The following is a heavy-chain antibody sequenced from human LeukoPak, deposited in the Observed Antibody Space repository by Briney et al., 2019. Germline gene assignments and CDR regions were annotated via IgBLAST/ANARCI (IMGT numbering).Heavy chain of an antibody. J-gene: IGHJ6*03. Sequence: SETLSLTCTVSGGSISSYYWSWLRQPPGKGLEWIGYIYYSGSTNYNPSLKSRVTISVDTSKNQFSLKLSSVTAADTAVYYCARLTGVYYYYYMDVWGKGTTVTVSS. CDR1: GGSISSYY. V-gene: IGHV4-59*08. D-gene: IGHD1-14*01. CDR3: ARLTGVYYYYYMDV. CDR2: IYYSGST.